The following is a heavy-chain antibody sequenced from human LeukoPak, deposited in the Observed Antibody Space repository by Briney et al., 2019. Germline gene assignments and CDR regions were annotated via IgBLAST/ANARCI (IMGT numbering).Heavy chain of an antibody. Sequence: ASVKVSCKASGGTFSSYAISWVRQAPGQGLEWMGGIIPIFGTANYAQKFQGGVTITADESTSTAYMELSSLRSEDTAVYYCARDRNYYDSSGYDAFDIWGQGTMVTVSS. CDR1: GGTFSSYA. D-gene: IGHD3-22*01. J-gene: IGHJ3*02. V-gene: IGHV1-69*01. CDR2: IIPIFGTA. CDR3: ARDRNYYDSSGYDAFDI.